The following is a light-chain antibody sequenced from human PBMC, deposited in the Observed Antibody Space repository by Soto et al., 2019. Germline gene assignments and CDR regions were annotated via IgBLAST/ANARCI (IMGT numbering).Light chain of an antibody. Sequence: EIVLTQSPGTLSSSPGERATLSCRASQSLTSRYLAWYQQKSGQAPRLLIYGASSRAAGIPDKFSGSGSGTDFTLTISRLEPDDFGVYFCQQYNSSPQTFGQGTKVDIK. CDR3: QQYNSSPQT. CDR1: QSLTSRY. V-gene: IGKV3-20*01. J-gene: IGKJ1*01. CDR2: GAS.